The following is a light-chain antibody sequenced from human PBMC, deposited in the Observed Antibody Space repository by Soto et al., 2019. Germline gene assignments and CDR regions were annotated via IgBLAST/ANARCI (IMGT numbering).Light chain of an antibody. V-gene: IGKV3D-15*01. CDR3: QQYNNWWT. Sequence: EIVLTQSPGTLSLSPGERATLSCRASQSVSGSNLAWYQQKPGQAPRLVIFGASTRAPGTPDRFSGSGSGTEFTLTISSLQSEDFAVYYCQQYNNWWTFGQGTKVDIK. CDR1: QSVSGSN. J-gene: IGKJ1*01. CDR2: GAS.